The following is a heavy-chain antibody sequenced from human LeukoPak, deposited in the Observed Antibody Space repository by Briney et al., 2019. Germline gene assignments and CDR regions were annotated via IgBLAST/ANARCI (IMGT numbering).Heavy chain of an antibody. Sequence: PGGSLRLSCAASGFTFSTYAMSWVRQAPGKGLEWVSEIGGSGGDTYYADSVKGRITISRDNSKNTLYLQMNSLRAEDTAVYYCAKEVRVSSGWYSDYWGQGTLVTVSS. CDR2: IGGSGGDT. CDR1: GFTFSTYA. V-gene: IGHV3-23*01. D-gene: IGHD6-19*01. CDR3: AKEVRVSSGWYSDY. J-gene: IGHJ4*02.